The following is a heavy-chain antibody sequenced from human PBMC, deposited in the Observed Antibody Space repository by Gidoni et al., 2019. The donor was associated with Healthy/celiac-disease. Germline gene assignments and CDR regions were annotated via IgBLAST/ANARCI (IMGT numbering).Heavy chain of an antibody. CDR1: GFTFSSYS. CDR2: ISSSSSYI. V-gene: IGHV3-21*01. D-gene: IGHD3-22*01. J-gene: IGHJ4*02. Sequence: EVQLVESGGGLVKPGGSLRLSCAASGFTFSSYSMNWVRQAPGKGLEWVSSISSSSSYIYYADSVKGRFTISRDNAKNSLYLQMNSLRAEDTAVYYCARVPGYYDSSGSFDYWGQGTLVTVSS. CDR3: ARVPGYYDSSGSFDY.